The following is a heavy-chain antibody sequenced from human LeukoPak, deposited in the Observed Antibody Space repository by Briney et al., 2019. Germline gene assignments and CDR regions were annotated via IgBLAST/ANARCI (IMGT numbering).Heavy chain of an antibody. V-gene: IGHV1-2*02. CDR2: INPNSSGT. D-gene: IGHD6-13*01. CDR3: ARAQWDSSSWYASTTFDY. J-gene: IGHJ4*02. CDR1: GYTFTGYY. Sequence: VASVKVSCKASGYTFTGYYMHWVRQAPGQGLEWMGWINPNSSGTNYAQKFQGRVTMTRDTSISTAYMELSRLRSDDTAVYYCARAQWDSSSWYASTTFDYWGQGTLVTVSS.